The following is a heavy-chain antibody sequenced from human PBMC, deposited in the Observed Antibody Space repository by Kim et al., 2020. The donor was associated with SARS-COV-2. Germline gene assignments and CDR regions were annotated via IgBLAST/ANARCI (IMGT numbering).Heavy chain of an antibody. CDR2: ISYDGSNK. V-gene: IGHV3-30*18. J-gene: IGHJ4*02. CDR3: AKALYYDILTEPFDY. D-gene: IGHD3-9*01. Sequence: GGSLRLSCAASGFTFSSYGMHWVRQAPGKGLEWVAVISYDGSNKYYADSVKGRFTISRDNSKNTLYLQMNSLRAEDTAVYYCAKALYYDILTEPFDYWGQGTLVPVSS. CDR1: GFTFSSYG.